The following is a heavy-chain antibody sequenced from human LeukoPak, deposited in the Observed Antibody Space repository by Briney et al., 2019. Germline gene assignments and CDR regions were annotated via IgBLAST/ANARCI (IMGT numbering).Heavy chain of an antibody. J-gene: IGHJ5*02. CDR2: IYYSGST. CDR3: ARGGYCSSTICYKVGWFDP. Sequence: SETLSLTCTVSGGSISSYYWSWIRQPPGKGLEWIGYIYYSGSTNYNPSLKSRVTISVDTSKNQFSLKLSSVTAADTAVYYCARGGYCSSTICYKVGWFDPWGQGTLVTVSS. D-gene: IGHD2-2*02. V-gene: IGHV4-59*01. CDR1: GGSISSYY.